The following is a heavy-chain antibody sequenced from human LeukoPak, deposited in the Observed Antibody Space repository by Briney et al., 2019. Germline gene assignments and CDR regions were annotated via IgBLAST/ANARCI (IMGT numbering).Heavy chain of an antibody. Sequence: QSGGSLRLSCVASGFTFTGHSMHWVRQAPGKGLEWVAVVADDEKTIFYADSLKGRFTVSRDNSKNTVYLQMNSLRDEDTAVYYCARGHSIEPYYYYYYMDVWGKGTTVTVSS. CDR1: GFTFTGHS. CDR3: ARGHSIEPYYYYYYMDV. J-gene: IGHJ6*03. CDR2: VADDEKTI. D-gene: IGHD4-11*01. V-gene: IGHV3-30*04.